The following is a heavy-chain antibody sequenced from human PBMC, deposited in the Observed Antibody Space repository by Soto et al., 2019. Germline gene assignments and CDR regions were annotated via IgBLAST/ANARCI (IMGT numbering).Heavy chain of an antibody. CDR1: GGTFSSDS. J-gene: IGHJ4*02. Sequence: QVQLVQSGAEVKKPGSSVKVSCKASGGTFSSDSFSWVRQAPGQGLEWMGGIIPMFDTPIYAQKFQDRVTITADESTSTAYMQLSSLRSGDTAVYYCARSGGSDRDVNYWGQGSLVTVSS. CDR2: IIPMFDTP. V-gene: IGHV1-69*12. CDR3: ARSGGSDRDVNY. D-gene: IGHD2-15*01.